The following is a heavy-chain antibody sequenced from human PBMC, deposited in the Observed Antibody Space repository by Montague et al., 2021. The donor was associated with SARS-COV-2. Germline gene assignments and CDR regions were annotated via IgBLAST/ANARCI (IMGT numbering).Heavy chain of an antibody. J-gene: IGHJ3*02. V-gene: IGHV4-39*01. Sequence: SETLSLTCTVSGGSISSSSYYWGWIRQPPGKGLEWIGSIYYSGSTYSNPSLKSRVTISVDTSKNQFSLKLSSVTAADTAVYYCARFRTTYYYDSEAAPATPYSFDIWGQGTMVTVSS. D-gene: IGHD3-22*01. CDR3: ARFRTTYYYDSEAAPATPYSFDI. CDR2: IYYSGST. CDR1: GGSISSSSYY.